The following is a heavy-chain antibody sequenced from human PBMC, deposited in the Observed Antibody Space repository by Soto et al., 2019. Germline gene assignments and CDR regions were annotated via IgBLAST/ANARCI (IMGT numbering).Heavy chain of an antibody. V-gene: IGHV4-59*01. CDR2: IYYSGST. D-gene: IGHD5-12*01. Sequence: SGTPFPPRTVSWGPLRYFFRGLVPPPPGKGLEWIGYIYYSGSTNYNPSLKSRVTISVDTSKNQFSLKLSSVTAADTAVYYCAREDSGYGLNYYFDYWGQGTLVTVSS. CDR3: AREDSGYGLNYYFDY. CDR1: WGPLRYFF. J-gene: IGHJ4*02.